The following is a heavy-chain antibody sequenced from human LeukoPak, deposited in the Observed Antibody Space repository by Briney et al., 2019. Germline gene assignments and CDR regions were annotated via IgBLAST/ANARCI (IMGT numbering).Heavy chain of an antibody. D-gene: IGHD6-13*01. CDR1: GFTFSSYS. V-gene: IGHV3-73*01. Sequence: GGSLRLSCAASGFTFSSYSMNWVRQASGKGLEWVGRIRSKANSYATAYAASVKGRFTISRDDSKNTAYLQMNSPKTEDTAVYYCTTRIAGHAFDIWGQGTMVTVSS. J-gene: IGHJ3*02. CDR2: IRSKANSYAT. CDR3: TTRIAGHAFDI.